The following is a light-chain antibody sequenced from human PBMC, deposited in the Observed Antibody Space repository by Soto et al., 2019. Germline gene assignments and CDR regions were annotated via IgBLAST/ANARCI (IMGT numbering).Light chain of an antibody. CDR2: GAS. CDR3: QQYGSSRT. CDR1: QSVSSSY. J-gene: IGKJ1*01. Sequence: EIVLTQSPGTLSLSPGERATLSCRARQSVSSSYLAWYQQKPGQAPRLLIYGASSRATGIPDRFSGSGSGTDFTLTISRLEPEDFAVYYCQQYGSSRTLGQGTKVDI. V-gene: IGKV3-20*01.